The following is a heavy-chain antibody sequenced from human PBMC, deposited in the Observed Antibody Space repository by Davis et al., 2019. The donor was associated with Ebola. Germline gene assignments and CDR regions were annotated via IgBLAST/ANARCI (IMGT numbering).Heavy chain of an antibody. D-gene: IGHD6-13*01. J-gene: IGHJ4*02. CDR2: ISYDGSNK. Sequence: GESLKISCAASGFTFSSYGMHWVRQAPGKGLERVAVISYDGSNKYYADSVKGRFTISRDNSKNTLYLQMNSLRAEDTAVYYCAKVNSWYYFDYWGQGTLVTVSS. CDR1: GFTFSSYG. V-gene: IGHV3-30*18. CDR3: AKVNSWYYFDY.